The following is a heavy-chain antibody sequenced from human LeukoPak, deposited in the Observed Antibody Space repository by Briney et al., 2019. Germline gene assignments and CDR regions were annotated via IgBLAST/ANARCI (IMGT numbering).Heavy chain of an antibody. CDR1: GGSISSSNFY. CDR2: IYYSGST. D-gene: IGHD3-3*01. J-gene: IGHJ4*02. CDR3: ARDRDYDFWSGYLFDY. V-gene: IGHV4-39*07. Sequence: SETLSLTCTVSGGSISSSNFYWGWIRQPPGKGLERIGSIYYSGSTYYNPSLKSRVTISVDTSKNQFSLKLSSVTAADTAVYYCARDRDYDFWSGYLFDYWGQGTLVTVSS.